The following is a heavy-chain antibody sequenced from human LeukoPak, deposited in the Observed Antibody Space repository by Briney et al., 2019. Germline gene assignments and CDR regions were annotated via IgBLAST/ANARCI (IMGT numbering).Heavy chain of an antibody. CDR1: GFTFSTYA. CDR3: AKCYGPGIAAAGTVY. Sequence: PGGSLRLSCAASGFTFSTYAMNWVRQAPGKGLEWFSSISGSGGSTYYADSVKGRFTISRDNSKNTLYLQMNSLRAEDTAVYYCAKCYGPGIAAAGTVYWGQGPLVTVSS. CDR2: ISGSGGST. J-gene: IGHJ4*02. D-gene: IGHD6-13*01. V-gene: IGHV3-23*01.